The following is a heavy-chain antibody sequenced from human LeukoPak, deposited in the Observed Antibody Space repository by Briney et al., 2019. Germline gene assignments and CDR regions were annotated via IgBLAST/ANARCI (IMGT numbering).Heavy chain of an antibody. V-gene: IGHV1-8*03. CDR2: MNPNSGNT. D-gene: IGHD1-26*01. CDR1: GYTFTSYD. Sequence: ASVKVSCKASGYTFTSYDINWVRQATGQGLEWMGWMNPNSGNTGYAQKFQGRVTITRNTSISTAYMELSSLRSEDTAVYYCARVEEYSGSPGGYCFDYWGQGTLVTVSS. CDR3: ARVEEYSGSPGGYCFDY. J-gene: IGHJ4*02.